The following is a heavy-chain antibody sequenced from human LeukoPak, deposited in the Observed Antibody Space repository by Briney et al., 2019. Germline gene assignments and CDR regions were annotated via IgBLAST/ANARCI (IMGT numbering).Heavy chain of an antibody. J-gene: IGHJ3*02. CDR2: INPSGGST. CDR1: GYTFTNYY. D-gene: IGHD2-21*02. CDR3: ARDLVVVTGLRTRGSFDI. Sequence: ASVKVSCKASGYTFTNYYMHWVRQAPGQGLEWMGIINPSGGSTNYAQKFQGRVTVTRDTSTSTVYMEPSSLRSEDTAVYYCARDLVVVTGLRTRGSFDIWGQGTMVTVSS. V-gene: IGHV1-46*01.